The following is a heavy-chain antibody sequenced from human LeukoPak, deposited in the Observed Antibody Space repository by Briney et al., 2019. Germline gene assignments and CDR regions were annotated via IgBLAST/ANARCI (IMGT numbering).Heavy chain of an antibody. CDR2: IIPILGIA. V-gene: IGHV1-69*04. CDR1: GGTFSSYA. J-gene: IGHJ3*02. D-gene: IGHD3-22*01. CDR3: ARVRYYDSSEAFDI. Sequence: GASVKVSCKASGGTFSSYAISWVRQAPGQGLEWMGRIIPILGIANYAQKFQGRVTIAADKSTSTAYMELSSLRSEDTAVYYCARVRYYDSSEAFDIWGQGTMVTVSS.